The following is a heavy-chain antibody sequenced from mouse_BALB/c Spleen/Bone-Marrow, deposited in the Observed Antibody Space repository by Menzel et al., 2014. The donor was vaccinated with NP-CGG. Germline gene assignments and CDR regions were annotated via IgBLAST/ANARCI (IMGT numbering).Heavy chain of an antibody. CDR1: GYSFTSNT. CDR3: SRSTFAHVMDS. CDR2: ITPNSDHT. D-gene: IGHD4-1*02. Sequence: QVQLQQSGAELARPGASVKLSCKASGYSFTSNTMHWVKQRPGQGLEWIGYITPNSDHTNYNQKFKDRSTLTADKSSSTAYMQLSSLTSEDSAIYYCSRSTFAHVMDSWGQGTSVTVSA. J-gene: IGHJ4*01. V-gene: IGHV1-4*01.